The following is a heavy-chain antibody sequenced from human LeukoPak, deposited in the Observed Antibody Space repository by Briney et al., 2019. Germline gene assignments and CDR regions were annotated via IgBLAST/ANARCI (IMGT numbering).Heavy chain of an antibody. D-gene: IGHD4-11*01. CDR3: ARGEALYSNYGFDY. CDR2: IYYSGST. CDR1: GGSINGYY. Sequence: SETLSLTCTVSGGSINGYYWSLIRQPPGKGLEWTGYIYYSGSTNYNPSLKSRVTISIDTSKNQFSLKLTSVTAADTAVYYCARGEALYSNYGFDYWGQGTLVTVSS. J-gene: IGHJ4*02. V-gene: IGHV4-59*01.